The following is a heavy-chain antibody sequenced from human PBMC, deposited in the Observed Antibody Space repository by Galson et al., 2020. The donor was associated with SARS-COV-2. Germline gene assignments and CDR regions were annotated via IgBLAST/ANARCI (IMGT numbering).Heavy chain of an antibody. CDR2: ISYDGSNK. CDR3: ARPYSGGYYGYFDY. Sequence: TGGSLRLSCAAYGFTFSSYAMHWVRQAPGKGLEWVAVISYDGSNKYYADSVKGRFTISRDNSKNTLYLQMNSLRAEDTAVYYCARPYSGGYYGYFDYWGQGTLVTVSS. V-gene: IGHV3-30-3*01. D-gene: IGHD1-26*01. CDR1: GFTFSSYA. J-gene: IGHJ4*02.